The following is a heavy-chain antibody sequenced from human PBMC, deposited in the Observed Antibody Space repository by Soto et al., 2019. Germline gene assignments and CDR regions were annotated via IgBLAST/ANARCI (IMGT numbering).Heavy chain of an antibody. V-gene: IGHV3-21*01. D-gene: IGHD6-6*01. CDR1: GFTFSSYS. J-gene: IGHJ4*02. CDR3: ARESGYSSSY. CDR2: ISSSRSYI. Sequence: EVQLVESGGGLVKPGGSLRLSCAASGFTFSSYSMNWVRQAPGKGLEWVSSISSSRSYIYYADSVKGRFTISRDNAKNSLDPQMNSLRAEDRAGYYCARESGYSSSYWGPGTLVTVSS.